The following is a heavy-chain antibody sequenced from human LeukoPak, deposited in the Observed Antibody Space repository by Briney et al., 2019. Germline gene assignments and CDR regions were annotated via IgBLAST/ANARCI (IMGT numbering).Heavy chain of an antibody. D-gene: IGHD3-10*01. CDR3: AKDFSYYGSGSLDY. V-gene: IGHV3-30*04. J-gene: IGHJ4*02. CDR2: ISYDGSNK. CDR1: GFTFSSYA. Sequence: PGGSLRLSCAASGFTFSSYAMHWVRQAPGKGLEWVAVISYDGSNKYYADSVKGRFTISRDNSKNTLYLQMNSLRAEDTAVYYCAKDFSYYGSGSLDYWGQGTLVTVSS.